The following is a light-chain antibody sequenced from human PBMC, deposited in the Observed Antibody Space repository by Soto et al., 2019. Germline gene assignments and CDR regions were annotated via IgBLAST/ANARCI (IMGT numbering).Light chain of an antibody. J-gene: IGLJ2*01. V-gene: IGLV2-14*01. Sequence: QSALTQPASVSGSPGQSITISCTGTNSDIGAYKYVSWYQHHPGKAPKLMIYDVTYRPSGVSFRFSGSKSGNTASLTISRVEAGDEADYYCQLWDASVDHVIFGGGTKLTVL. CDR1: NSDIGAYKY. CDR2: DVT. CDR3: QLWDASVDHVI.